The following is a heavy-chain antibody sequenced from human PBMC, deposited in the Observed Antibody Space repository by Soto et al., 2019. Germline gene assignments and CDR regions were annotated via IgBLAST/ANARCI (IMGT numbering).Heavy chain of an antibody. D-gene: IGHD6-19*01. CDR2: ISGSGGST. Sequence: CSAAGFTFSSYAMSWVRQAPGKGLEWVSAISGSGGSTYYADSVKGRFTISRDNSKNTLYLQMNSLRAEDTAVYYCAKDFAGYSSGWYLGGFEKDYWGQGTLVTVSS. J-gene: IGHJ4*02. V-gene: IGHV3-23*01. CDR3: AKDFAGYSSGWYLGGFEKDY. CDR1: GFTFSSYA.